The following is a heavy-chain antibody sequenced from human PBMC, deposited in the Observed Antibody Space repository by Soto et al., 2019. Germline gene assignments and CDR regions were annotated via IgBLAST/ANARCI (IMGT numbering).Heavy chain of an antibody. Sequence: QVQLVESGGGVVQPGRSLRLSCAASGFTFSSYGMHWVRQAPGKGLEWVAVISYDGSNKYYADSVKGRFTISRDNSKNTLYLQMNSLRAEDTAVYYCAKDEGYYGRWGQGTLVTVSS. J-gene: IGHJ4*02. D-gene: IGHD3-10*01. CDR3: AKDEGYYGR. CDR2: ISYDGSNK. CDR1: GFTFSSYG. V-gene: IGHV3-30*18.